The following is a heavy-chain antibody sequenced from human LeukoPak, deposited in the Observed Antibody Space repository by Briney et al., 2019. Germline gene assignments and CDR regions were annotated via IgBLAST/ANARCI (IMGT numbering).Heavy chain of an antibody. CDR1: GFTFSSYG. D-gene: IGHD1-26*01. CDR3: AKDPYFSTPNIVGTTKVNFDY. CDR2: ISYDGRNK. J-gene: IGHJ4*02. V-gene: IGHV3-30*18. Sequence: GGSLRLSCAASGFTFSSYGMHWVRQAPGKGLEWLAVISYDGRNKYYADSVKGRFTISRDNSETTLYLQMNSLRAEDTAVYYCAKDPYFSTPNIVGTTKVNFDYWGQGTLVTVSS.